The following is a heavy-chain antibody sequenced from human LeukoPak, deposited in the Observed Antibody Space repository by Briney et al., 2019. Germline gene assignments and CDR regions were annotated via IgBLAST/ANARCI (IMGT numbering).Heavy chain of an antibody. J-gene: IGHJ4*02. CDR3: ASAYGSGSYYVY. D-gene: IGHD3-10*01. V-gene: IGHV4-34*01. Sequence: SETLSLTCAVYGGSFSGYYWSWIRQPPGKGLGWIGEINHSGSTNYNPSLKSRVTISVDTSKNQFSLKLSSVTAADTAVYYCASAYGSGSYYVYWGQGTLVTVSS. CDR2: INHSGST. CDR1: GGSFSGYY.